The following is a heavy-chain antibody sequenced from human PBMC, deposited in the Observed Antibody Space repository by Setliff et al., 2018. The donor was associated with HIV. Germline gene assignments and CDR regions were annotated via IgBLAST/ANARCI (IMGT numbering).Heavy chain of an antibody. CDR2: FYHSGST. D-gene: IGHD2-15*01. J-gene: IGHJ5*02. CDR3: AKAHERGMRWVDN. CDR1: GGSINSYY. V-gene: IGHV4-4*09. Sequence: PSETLSLTCTVSGGSINSYYWTWIRQSPGKGLEWIGYFYHSGSTNYNPSLKSRDSISVDTSKNEFSLNLSSLTAADSAIYYCAKAHERGMRWVDNWGPGTLVTVSS.